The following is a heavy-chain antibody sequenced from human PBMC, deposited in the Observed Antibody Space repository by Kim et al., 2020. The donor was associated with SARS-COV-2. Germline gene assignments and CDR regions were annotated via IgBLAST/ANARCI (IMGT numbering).Heavy chain of an antibody. Sequence: SETLSLTCTVSGGSISSYYWSWIRQPPGKGLEWIGYVSYSGRTNYNPSLKSRVTISVDTSKNQFSLKLSSVTAADTAVYYCARGSFYYEDWGQGTLVTVS. CDR3: ARGSFYYED. CDR1: GGSISSYY. J-gene: IGHJ4*02. V-gene: IGHV4-59*13. CDR2: VSYSGRT.